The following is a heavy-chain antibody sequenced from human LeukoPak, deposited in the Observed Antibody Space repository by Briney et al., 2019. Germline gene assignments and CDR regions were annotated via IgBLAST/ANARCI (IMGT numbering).Heavy chain of an antibody. CDR2: IYYSGST. J-gene: IGHJ4*02. D-gene: IGHD1-26*01. Sequence: SETLSLTCTVSGGSISSSSYYWGWIRQPPGKGLEWIGSIYYSGSTYYNPSLKSRVTISVDTSKNQFSLKLSSVTAADTAVYYCAREIGGELLRNFDYWGQGTLVTVSS. CDR3: AREIGGELLRNFDY. V-gene: IGHV4-39*07. CDR1: GGSISSSSYY.